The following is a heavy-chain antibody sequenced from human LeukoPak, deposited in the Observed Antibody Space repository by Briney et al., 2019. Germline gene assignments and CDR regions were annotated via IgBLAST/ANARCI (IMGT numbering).Heavy chain of an antibody. V-gene: IGHV3-30*02. D-gene: IGHD5-12*01. J-gene: IGHJ6*03. CDR1: GFTFSSYG. Sequence: PGGTLRLSCAASGFTFSSYGMHWVRQAPGKGLEWVAFIRNDGSNKYYADSVKGRFTISRDNSKNTLYLQMNSLRAEDTAVYYCARDSGYGMYYFYMDVWGKGTTVTVPS. CDR2: IRNDGSNK. CDR3: ARDSGYGMYYFYMDV.